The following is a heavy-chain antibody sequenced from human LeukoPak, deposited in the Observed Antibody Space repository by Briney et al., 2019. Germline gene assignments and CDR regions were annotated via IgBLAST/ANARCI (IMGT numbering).Heavy chain of an antibody. J-gene: IGHJ4*02. CDR2: ISSSGGTT. CDR3: AKDRNAWPTNFNS. CDR1: GFTFSTDA. Sequence: GGSLRLSCAASGFTFSTDAVNWVRQAPGKGLEWVSAISSSGGTTYYADSVKGRFSISRDNSKNTLYLRMNSLRAEDTAIYYCAKDRNAWPTNFNSWGQGTLVAVSA. V-gene: IGHV3-23*01. D-gene: IGHD5-24*01.